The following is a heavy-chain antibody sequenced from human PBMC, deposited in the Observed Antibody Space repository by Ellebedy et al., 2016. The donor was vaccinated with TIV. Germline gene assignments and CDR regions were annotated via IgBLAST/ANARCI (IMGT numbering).Heavy chain of an antibody. Sequence: GESLKISXASSGFTYRNSWMSWVRHTPGRGLEWVSRISDVGSNTHYAHSVRGRFTISRDNAKNTLFLQMRSLRADDTAVYFCAREPYYPYYFDYWGQGTLVSVSS. V-gene: IGHV3-74*01. J-gene: IGHJ4*02. CDR1: GFTYRNSW. D-gene: IGHD3-22*01. CDR2: ISDVGSNT. CDR3: AREPYYPYYFDY.